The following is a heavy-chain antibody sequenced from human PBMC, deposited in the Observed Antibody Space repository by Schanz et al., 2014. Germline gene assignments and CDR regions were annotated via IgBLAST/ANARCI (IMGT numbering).Heavy chain of an antibody. V-gene: IGHV3-23*04. CDR2: INGNGGIT. CDR3: AKAKSGAHGAFDI. Sequence: EVQLVESGGGLVQPGGSLRLSCAASGFIFSNSWMSWVRQAPGKGLEWVSAINGNGGITYYADPVKGRFTISRDNSKNTLYVQMNSLRAEDTAVYYCAKAKSGAHGAFDIWGQGTMVTVSS. D-gene: IGHD3-10*01. J-gene: IGHJ3*02. CDR1: GFIFSNSW.